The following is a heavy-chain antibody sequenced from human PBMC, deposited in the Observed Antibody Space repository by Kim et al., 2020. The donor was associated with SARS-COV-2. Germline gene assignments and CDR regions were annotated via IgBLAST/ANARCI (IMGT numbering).Heavy chain of an antibody. CDR2: GT. Sequence: GTNYNPTHKSRVTISLYTSKNQFSLNLSYVTAADTAVYYCARVCSVYYFDPWRQGTLVTVSS. J-gene: IGHJ4*02. V-gene: IGHV4-59*01. CDR3: ARVCSVYYFDP. D-gene: IGHD6-19*01.